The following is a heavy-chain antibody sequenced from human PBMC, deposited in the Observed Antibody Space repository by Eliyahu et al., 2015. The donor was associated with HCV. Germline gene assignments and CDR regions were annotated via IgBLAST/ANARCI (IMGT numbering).Heavy chain of an antibody. CDR2: IVPLAGIP. Sequence: VQLVQSGAEVKRPGSSVXVSCKSSGDTFXSYALNWXRXAPXQGPEWMGGIVPLAGIPRYAQKFQGKVISSADERIDTVYLEVNSLRFEDTATYYCAREDFYGSGSFYVFRFWGQGTPIIVSS. CDR3: AREDFYGSGSFYVFRF. V-gene: IGHV1-69*01. CDR1: GDTFXSYA. D-gene: IGHD3-10*01. J-gene: IGHJ4*02.